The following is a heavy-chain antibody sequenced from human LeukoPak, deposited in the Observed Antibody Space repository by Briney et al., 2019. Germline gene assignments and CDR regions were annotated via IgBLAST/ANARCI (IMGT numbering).Heavy chain of an antibody. Sequence: ASVTVSCKASGYTFTSYYMHWVRQAPGQGLEWMGIINPSGGSTSYAQKFQGRVTMTRDTSTSTVYMELSSLRPEDTAVYYCARVVGDYDSSGYYYVVSRLFGTDAFDIWGQGTMVTVSS. CDR3: ARVVGDYDSSGYYYVVSRLFGTDAFDI. V-gene: IGHV1-46*01. CDR1: GYTFTSYY. CDR2: INPSGGST. J-gene: IGHJ3*02. D-gene: IGHD3-22*01.